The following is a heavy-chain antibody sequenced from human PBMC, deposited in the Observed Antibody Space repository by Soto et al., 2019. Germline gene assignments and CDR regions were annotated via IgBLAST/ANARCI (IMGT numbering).Heavy chain of an antibody. CDR3: ARESCGGDCYSGLDQ. J-gene: IGHJ4*02. CDR1: GYTFTTYA. Sequence: ASVKVSCKPSGYTFTTYAISWVRQAPGQGLEWMGWINTYSGNTNYAQKLQGRVTMTTDTSTSTAYMELRSLRSDDTAVYYCARESCGGDCYSGLDQWGQGTLVTVSS. CDR2: INTYSGNT. D-gene: IGHD2-21*02. V-gene: IGHV1-18*01.